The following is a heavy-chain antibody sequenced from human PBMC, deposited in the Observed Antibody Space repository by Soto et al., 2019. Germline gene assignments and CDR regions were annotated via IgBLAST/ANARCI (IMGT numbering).Heavy chain of an antibody. Sequence: QVQLQESGPGLVKPSETLSLTCTVSGGSVSSGSYYWSWIRQPPGKGLEWIGYMYYSGSTKYNPSLKNRVTISVDTSKNQCSLKLSSVTAADTAGYYCASGRGGYWVYWGQGTLVTVSS. J-gene: IGHJ4*02. D-gene: IGHD3-22*01. V-gene: IGHV4-61*01. CDR1: GGSVSSGSYY. CDR2: MYYSGST. CDR3: ASGRGGYWVY.